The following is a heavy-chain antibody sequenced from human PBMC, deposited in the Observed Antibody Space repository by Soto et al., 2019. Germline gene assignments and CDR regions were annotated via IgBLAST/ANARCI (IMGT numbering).Heavy chain of an antibody. CDR1: GFTFSSYA. CDR3: AKDIDGGYDLFDY. J-gene: IGHJ4*02. V-gene: IGHV3-30-3*01. Sequence: GGSLRLSCAASGFTFSSYAMHWVRQAPGKGLEWVAVISYDGSNKYYADSVKGRFTISRDNSKNTLYLQMNSLRAEDTAVYYCAKDIDGGYDLFDYWGQGTLVTVS. D-gene: IGHD5-12*01. CDR2: ISYDGSNK.